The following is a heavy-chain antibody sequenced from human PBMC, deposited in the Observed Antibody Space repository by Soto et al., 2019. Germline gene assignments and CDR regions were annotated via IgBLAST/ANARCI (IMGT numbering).Heavy chain of an antibody. CDR3: AREYTAWPLAYGLDV. CDR1: GFTFSSYS. V-gene: IGHV3-21*01. CDR2: ISSRSDI. J-gene: IGHJ6*02. D-gene: IGHD2-2*02. Sequence: GGSLRLSCAASGFTFSSYSTNWVRQAPGKGLEWVSSISSRSDIYYADSVKGRFTISRDNAKNSVSLQMNSLRAEDTAVYYCAREYTAWPLAYGLDVWGQGTTVTVSS.